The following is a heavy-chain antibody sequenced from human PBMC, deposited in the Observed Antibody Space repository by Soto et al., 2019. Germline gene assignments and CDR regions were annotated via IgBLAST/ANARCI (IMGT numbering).Heavy chain of an antibody. CDR3: ARETSEYYYDSSGLGD. V-gene: IGHV1-3*01. CDR2: INAGNGNT. Sequence: ASVKVSCKASGYTFTSYAMHWVRQAPGQRLEWMGWINAGNGNTKYSQKFQGRVTITRDTSASTAYMELSSLRSEDTAVYYCARETSEYYYDSSGLGDWGQGPLVTVSS. J-gene: IGHJ4*02. D-gene: IGHD3-22*01. CDR1: GYTFTSYA.